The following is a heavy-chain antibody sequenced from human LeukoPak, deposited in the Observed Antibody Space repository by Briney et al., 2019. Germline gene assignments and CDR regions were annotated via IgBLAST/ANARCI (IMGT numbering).Heavy chain of an antibody. CDR2: IYWDDGK. V-gene: IGHV2-5*02. J-gene: IGHJ3*01. D-gene: IGHD3-16*01. CDR3: AHRDPMGGAFDF. CDR1: GFSLSTNGVD. Sequence: SGPTLVNPPQPLTLTRTFSGFSLSTNGVDVGWIRQPPVKALKWLALIYWDDGKRYNPSPKSRLTITKDTSKNQVVLTMTNMDPVDTATYYCAHRDPMGGAFDFWGQGTMVTVSS.